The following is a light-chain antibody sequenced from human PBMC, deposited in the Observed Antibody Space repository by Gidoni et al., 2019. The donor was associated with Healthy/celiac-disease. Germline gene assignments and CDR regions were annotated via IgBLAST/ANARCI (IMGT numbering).Light chain of an antibody. CDR2: GAS. J-gene: IGKJ1*01. Sequence: EIVLTQSPGTLSLSPGESATLSCRASQSVSSIYLAWYQQKHGQAPRLLIYGASSRATGIPDRLSGSGSGTDFTLTISRLETEDFAVYYCQQYGSSPPWTFXXXTKVEIK. CDR1: QSVSSIY. CDR3: QQYGSSPPWT. V-gene: IGKV3-20*01.